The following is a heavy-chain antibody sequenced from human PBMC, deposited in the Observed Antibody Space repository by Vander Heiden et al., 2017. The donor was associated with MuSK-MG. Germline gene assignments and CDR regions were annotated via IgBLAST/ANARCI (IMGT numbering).Heavy chain of an antibody. Sequence: EVQLVESGGGLVQPGGSLSLSCAASGFTFSSYWMRWVRQAPGKGLEWVANIKQDGSEKYYVDSVKGRFTISRDNAKNSLYLQMNSLRAEDTAVYYCARDGPGYYYGSGRKRGDYWGQGTLGNVAS. CDR2: IKQDGSEK. V-gene: IGHV3-7*01. CDR1: GFTFSSYW. J-gene: IGHJ4*02. D-gene: IGHD3-10*01. CDR3: ARDGPGYYYGSGRKRGDY.